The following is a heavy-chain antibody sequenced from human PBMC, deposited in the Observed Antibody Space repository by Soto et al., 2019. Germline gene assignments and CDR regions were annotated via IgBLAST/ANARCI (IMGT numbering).Heavy chain of an antibody. CDR2: ITPNSGGT. D-gene: IGHD3-3*01. Sequence: ASVTVACKDYGYTCTGPYMQSARQSPGQRLERMGWITPNSGGTNYAQKFQGRVTMTRDTSISTAYMELSRLRSDDTAVYYCARDKAYRRFLEWPYYYYYYGMDVWGQGTTVTVSS. J-gene: IGHJ6*01. V-gene: IGHV1-2*02. CDR1: GYTCTGPY. CDR3: ARDKAYRRFLEWPYYYYYYGMDV.